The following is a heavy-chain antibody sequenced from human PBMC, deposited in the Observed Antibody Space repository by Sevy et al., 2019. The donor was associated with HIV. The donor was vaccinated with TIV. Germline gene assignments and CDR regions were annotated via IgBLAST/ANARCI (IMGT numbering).Heavy chain of an antibody. V-gene: IGHV3-7*01. CDR3: AREAVAGRSGPWKADYYYAGMDV. CDR1: GFIFSDYW. D-gene: IGHD6-19*01. Sequence: GGSLRLSCVASGFIFSDYWMTWVRQAPGKGLEWVANIKQDGNEKYYMDSAKGRFTISRDNAKNSVDLQVNSLRAEDTAVYYCAREAVAGRSGPWKADYYYAGMDVWGQGTTVTVSS. CDR2: IKQDGNEK. J-gene: IGHJ6*02.